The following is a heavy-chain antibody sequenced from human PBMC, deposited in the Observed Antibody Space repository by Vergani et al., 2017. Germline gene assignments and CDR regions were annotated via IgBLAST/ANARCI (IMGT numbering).Heavy chain of an antibody. CDR2: MYYSGST. D-gene: IGHD2-2*01. J-gene: IGHJ5*02. V-gene: IGHV4-39*01. CDR1: GDSISSSTYY. Sequence: QLQLQESGPGLVKPSETLSLPCTVSGDSISSSTYYWGWIRQPPGKGLEWIGSMYYSGSTYYNPSLKSRVTISADTSKNQFSLKLSSVTAADTAVYYCARRVGYCSTTSCYGWFDPWGQGTLVTVSS. CDR3: ARRVGYCSTTSCYGWFDP.